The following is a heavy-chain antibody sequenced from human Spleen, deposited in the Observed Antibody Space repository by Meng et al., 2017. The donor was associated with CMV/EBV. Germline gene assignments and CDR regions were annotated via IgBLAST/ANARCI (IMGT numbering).Heavy chain of an antibody. Sequence: SETLSLTCTVSGGSISRYYWSWIRQPPGKGLEWIGYNYYTGSTNYNPSLKSRVTMSIDTSKKQFSLKLNSVTAADSAVYYCARVGVTPFDAFDIWGQGTMVTVSS. J-gene: IGHJ3*02. CDR1: GGSISRYY. V-gene: IGHV4-59*01. CDR2: NYYTGST. D-gene: IGHD2-21*02. CDR3: ARVGVTPFDAFDI.